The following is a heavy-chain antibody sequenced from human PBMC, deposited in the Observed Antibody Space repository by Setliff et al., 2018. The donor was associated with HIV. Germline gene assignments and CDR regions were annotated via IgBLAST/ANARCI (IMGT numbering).Heavy chain of an antibody. D-gene: IGHD4-17*01. Sequence: PSETQSLTCAVSGGSISSGTYYWSWIRQPPGKGLEWIGSIYFTGSSDNNPSLKSRVTLSVDTSKHQFSLKLSSVTAADTAVYYCARVQMAYAAFDVWGQGTMVTVTS. CDR2: IYFTGSS. V-gene: IGHV4-61*01. CDR3: ARVQMAYAAFDV. J-gene: IGHJ3*01. CDR1: GGSISSGTYY.